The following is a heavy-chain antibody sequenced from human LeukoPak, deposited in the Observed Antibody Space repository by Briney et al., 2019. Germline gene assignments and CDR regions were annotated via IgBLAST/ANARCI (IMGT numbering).Heavy chain of an antibody. CDR1: GFTLNDYA. Sequence: GGSLRLPCVASGFTLNDYALHWVRQAPGKGLEWISLISGDGDSTYYADSVKGRFIISRDNSKNSLYLQMSSLRAEDTAVYYCAKGVRSGTYYNCFDPWGQGTLVTVSS. J-gene: IGHJ5*02. CDR3: AKGVRSGTYYNCFDP. V-gene: IGHV3-43*02. D-gene: IGHD1-26*01. CDR2: ISGDGDST.